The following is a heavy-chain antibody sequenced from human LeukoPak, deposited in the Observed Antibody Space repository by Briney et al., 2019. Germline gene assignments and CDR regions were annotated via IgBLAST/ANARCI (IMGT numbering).Heavy chain of an antibody. V-gene: IGHV3-23*01. CDR3: AKKDGLRFLEWLSYSLDY. J-gene: IGHJ4*02. CDR1: GLTFSSYA. Sequence: GGSLRLSCAASGLTFSSYAMSWVRQAPGKGLEWVSAISGSGGSTYYADSVKGRFTISRDNSKNTLYLQMNSLRAEDTAVYYCAKKDGLRFLEWLSYSLDYWGQGTLVTVSS. D-gene: IGHD3-3*01. CDR2: ISGSGGST.